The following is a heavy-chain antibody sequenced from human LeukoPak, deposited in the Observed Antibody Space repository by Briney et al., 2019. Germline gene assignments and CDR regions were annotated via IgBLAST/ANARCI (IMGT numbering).Heavy chain of an antibody. CDR3: AKEGPMVRDFDY. CDR1: GFTFSTYA. J-gene: IGHJ4*02. CDR2: ISGSGGST. D-gene: IGHD3-10*01. Sequence: GGSLRLSCAASGFTFSTYAMSWVRQASGKGLEWVSAISGSGGSTYYADSVKGRFTISRDNSKNTLYLQMNSLRAEDTAVYHCAKEGPMVRDFDYWGQGTLVTVSS. V-gene: IGHV3-23*01.